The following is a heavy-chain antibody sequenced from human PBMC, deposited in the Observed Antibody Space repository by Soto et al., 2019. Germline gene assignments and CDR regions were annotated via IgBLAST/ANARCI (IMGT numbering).Heavy chain of an antibody. CDR3: AKLTSS. CDR1: GFTFSSSA. J-gene: IGHJ5*02. CDR2: TSTSGV. V-gene: IGHV3-23*01. Sequence: GGSLRLSCAASGFTFSSSAMSWVRQAPGKGLEWGSITSTSGVYYTDSVKGRFTISRDNSKNTLYLQMNSLRVEDTAIYYCAKLTSSWGQGALVTVSS.